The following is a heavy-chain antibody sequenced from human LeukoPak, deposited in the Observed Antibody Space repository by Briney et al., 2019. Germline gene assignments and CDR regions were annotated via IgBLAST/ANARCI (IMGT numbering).Heavy chain of an antibody. Sequence: PSETLSLTCAVYGGSFSGYYWSWIRQPPGKGLEWIGEINHSGSTNSNPSLKSRVTISVDTSKNQFSLKLSSVTAADTAVYYCAREAVGLLWFGELFSDARWFDPWGQGTLVTVSS. CDR2: INHSGST. V-gene: IGHV4-34*01. CDR1: GGSFSGYY. J-gene: IGHJ5*02. D-gene: IGHD3-10*01. CDR3: AREAVGLLWFGELFSDARWFDP.